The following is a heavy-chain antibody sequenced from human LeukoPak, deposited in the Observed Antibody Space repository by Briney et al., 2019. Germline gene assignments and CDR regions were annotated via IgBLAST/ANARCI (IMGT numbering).Heavy chain of an antibody. V-gene: IGHV3-43*02. D-gene: IGHD5-18*01. Sequence: PGGSLRLSCAASGFTFADFAVHWVRLAPGKGLEWVSLISGDGRDAYYADSVKGRFTISRDNSKNSLYLQMNGLRTEDTALYYCAKEWARYRIEGLFDYWGQGALVTVSS. J-gene: IGHJ4*02. CDR1: GFTFADFA. CDR2: ISGDGRDA. CDR3: AKEWARYRIEGLFDY.